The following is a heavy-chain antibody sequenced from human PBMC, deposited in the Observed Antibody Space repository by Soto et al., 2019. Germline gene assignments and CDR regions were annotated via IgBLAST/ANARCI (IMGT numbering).Heavy chain of an antibody. CDR2: ISSSGNTI. J-gene: IGHJ4*02. D-gene: IGHD6-6*01. Sequence: PGGSLRLSCAASGFTFSDYYMTWIRQAPGKGLEWVSYISSSGNTIYYADSVQGRFTISRDNAKTSLYLEMNSLRAEDTAVYYCARGSSSPSYWGQGTLVTVSS. CDR1: GFTFSDYY. V-gene: IGHV3-11*01. CDR3: ARGSSSPSY.